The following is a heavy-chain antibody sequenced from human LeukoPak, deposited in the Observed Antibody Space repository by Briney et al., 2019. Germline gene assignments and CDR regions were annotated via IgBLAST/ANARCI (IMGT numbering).Heavy chain of an antibody. V-gene: IGHV1-24*01. Sequence: ASVKVSCKVSGYTLTELFMHWVRQAPGKGLEWMGGFDPEDGETIYAQKFQGRVTMTEDTSTDTAYMELSSLRSEDTAVYYCATFPIAVAGLFDYWGQGTLVTVSS. CDR1: GYTLTELF. D-gene: IGHD6-19*01. J-gene: IGHJ4*02. CDR2: FDPEDGET. CDR3: ATFPIAVAGLFDY.